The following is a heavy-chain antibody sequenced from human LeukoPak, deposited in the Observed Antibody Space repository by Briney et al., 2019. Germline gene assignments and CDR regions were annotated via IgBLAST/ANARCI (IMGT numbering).Heavy chain of an antibody. CDR2: IYHNGDT. CDR1: GGSIISGDYY. D-gene: IGHD2-2*02. Sequence: SETLSLTCIVSGGSIISGDYYWSWIRQPPGKGLEWIGYIYHNGDTYYNPSLKSRVFISVDTSKNQFSLKLSSVTAADTAVYYCARAGVVPAAISRAFDIWDQGSVVTVSS. CDR3: ARAGVVPAAISRAFDI. V-gene: IGHV4-30-4*08. J-gene: IGHJ3*02.